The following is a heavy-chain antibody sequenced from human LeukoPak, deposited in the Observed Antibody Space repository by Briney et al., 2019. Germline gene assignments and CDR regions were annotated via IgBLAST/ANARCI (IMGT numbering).Heavy chain of an antibody. V-gene: IGHV3-49*03. J-gene: IGHJ4*02. D-gene: IGHD6-19*01. Sequence: GGSLRLSCTASGFTFGDYAMSWFRQAPGKGLEWVGFIRSKAYGGTTEYAASVKGRFTISRDDSKSIAYLQMNSLKTEDTAVYYCTRGPGYSSGWYGIYWGQGTLVPSPQ. CDR1: GFTFGDYA. CDR3: TRGPGYSSGWYGIY. CDR2: IRSKAYGGTT.